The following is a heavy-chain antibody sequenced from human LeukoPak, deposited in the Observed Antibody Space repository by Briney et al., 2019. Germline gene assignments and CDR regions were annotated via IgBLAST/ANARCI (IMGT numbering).Heavy chain of an antibody. J-gene: IGHJ4*02. D-gene: IGHD3-22*01. CDR2: VYYGGST. CDR1: GDFMSNDY. CDR3: ARTNECSDYGYFDL. Sequence: SETLSLTCSVSGDFMSNDYWSWIRQSPGNGLEWIGLVYYGGSTKVNPSLRSRVALSIDTSKKQFSLTLTSWTSADTAVYFCARTNECSDYGYFDLWGQGLLVTVSS. V-gene: IGHV4-59*01.